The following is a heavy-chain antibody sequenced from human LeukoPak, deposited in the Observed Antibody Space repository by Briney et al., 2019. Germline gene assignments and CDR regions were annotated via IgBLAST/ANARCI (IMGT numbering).Heavy chain of an antibody. CDR2: IYYSGNT. CDR3: ARHDAAAVVEY. V-gene: IGHV4-39*01. J-gene: IGHJ4*02. D-gene: IGHD6-19*01. CDR1: GGSISSHTYY. Sequence: SETLSLTCTVSGGSISSHTYYWGWIRQAPGKGREWIGSIYYSGNTYYNPSLKSRVTISVHTSKNQFSLELRSVIAAVYYCARHDAAAVVEYWGQGTLVTVSS.